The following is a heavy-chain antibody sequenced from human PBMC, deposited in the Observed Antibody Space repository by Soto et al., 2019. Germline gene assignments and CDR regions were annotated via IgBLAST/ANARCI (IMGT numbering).Heavy chain of an antibody. D-gene: IGHD3-10*01. CDR1: GFTFSSQG. V-gene: IGHV3-21*04. CDR3: ARGGMVRGYDY. CDR2: VSGSSSYT. Sequence: EVQLVESGGGLVKPGGSLRLSCAASGFTFSSQGMNWVRQAPGKGLEWVSFVSGSSSYTLYADSVKGRFTISRDNAKNSLDRERNGLRAEDTGGYGCARGGMVRGYDYWGQGTLVTVSS. J-gene: IGHJ4*02.